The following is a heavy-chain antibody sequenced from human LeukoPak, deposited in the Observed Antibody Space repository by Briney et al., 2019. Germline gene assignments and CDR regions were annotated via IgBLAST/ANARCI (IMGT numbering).Heavy chain of an antibody. Sequence: GGSLRLSCAASGFTFSIYGMHWVRQAPGKGLEWVAIISYDGSNKYYADSVKGRFTISRDNSKNTLYLQMNSLRAEDTAVYYCAKEQFDWLFGNYYYYGMDVWGQGTTVTVSS. J-gene: IGHJ6*02. CDR3: AKEQFDWLFGNYYYYGMDV. D-gene: IGHD3-9*01. CDR2: ISYDGSNK. CDR1: GFTFSIYG. V-gene: IGHV3-30*18.